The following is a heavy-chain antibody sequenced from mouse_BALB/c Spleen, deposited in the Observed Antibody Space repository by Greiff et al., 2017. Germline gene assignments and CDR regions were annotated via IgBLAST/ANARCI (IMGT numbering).Heavy chain of an antibody. Sequence: EVQVVESGGGLVQPGGSLRLSCATSGFTFSDFYMEWVRQPPGKRLEWIAASRNKANDYTTEYSASVKGRFIVSRDTSQSILYLQMNALRAEDTAIYYCARDARVAYGNPAWFAYWGQGTLVTVSA. D-gene: IGHD2-1*01. V-gene: IGHV7-1*02. CDR1: GFTFSDFY. CDR2: SRNKANDYTT. J-gene: IGHJ3*01. CDR3: ARDARVAYGNPAWFAY.